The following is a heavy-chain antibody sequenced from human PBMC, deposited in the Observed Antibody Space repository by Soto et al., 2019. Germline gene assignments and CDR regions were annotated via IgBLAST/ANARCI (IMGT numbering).Heavy chain of an antibody. J-gene: IGHJ4*02. Sequence: EVQLVESGGGLVKPGGSLRLSCATSGFTFSNTWMNWVRQAPGKGLEWVGRILSKTDGGTIDYAAPVKGRFTISRDDSKNTLYLQMNSLKIEDTAVYYCTTLDGAWPVDFWGQGTLVTVSS. D-gene: IGHD4-17*01. CDR2: ILSKTDGGTI. CDR3: TTLDGAWPVDF. CDR1: GFTFSNTW. V-gene: IGHV3-15*01.